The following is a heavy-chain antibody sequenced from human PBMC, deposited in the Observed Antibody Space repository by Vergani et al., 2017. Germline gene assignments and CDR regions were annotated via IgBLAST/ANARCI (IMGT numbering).Heavy chain of an antibody. CDR1: GFTFSSYA. D-gene: IGHD2-15*01. CDR2: IRGSGGST. Sequence: EVQLLESGGGLVQPGGSLRLSCAASGFTFSSYAMSWVRQAPGKGVEWVSAIRGSGGSTYYADSVKGRFTIARDNSKNTLYLQINILRAEDTAVYYCAKSDIVVVVAQSTFDYWGQGTLVTVSS. J-gene: IGHJ4*02. CDR3: AKSDIVVVVAQSTFDY. V-gene: IGHV3-23*01.